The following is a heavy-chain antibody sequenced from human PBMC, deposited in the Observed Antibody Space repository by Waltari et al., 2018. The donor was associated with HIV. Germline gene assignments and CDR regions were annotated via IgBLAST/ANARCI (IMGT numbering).Heavy chain of an antibody. V-gene: IGHV4-39*01. J-gene: IGHJ4*02. CDR3: ARVLGYCNSATCNNYFDD. CDR1: GGSLSRSYF. CDR2: ISYSGSP. D-gene: IGHD2-15*01. Sequence: QLQLQESGPGLVKPSETLSLTCTVSGGSLSRSYFWGWTRQTPGKGLEWIATISYSGSPYHNPSLQSRFTMSVDSFKNQFSLRLTSVTAADTGLYYCARVLGYCNSATCNNYFDDWGRGTLVTVSS.